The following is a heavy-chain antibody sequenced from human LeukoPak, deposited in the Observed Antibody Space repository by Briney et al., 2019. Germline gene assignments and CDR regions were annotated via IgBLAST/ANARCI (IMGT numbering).Heavy chain of an antibody. V-gene: IGHV3-53*01. Sequence: PGGSLRLSCAASGFTVSSNYLSWVRQAPGKGLEWVSVIYRGGETYYADSVKGRFTISRDNSKNTLYLQMNSLRAEDTAVYYCATLSGYPFDYWGQGTLVTVSS. J-gene: IGHJ4*02. CDR3: ATLSGYPFDY. D-gene: IGHD3-22*01. CDR2: IYRGGET. CDR1: GFTVSSNY.